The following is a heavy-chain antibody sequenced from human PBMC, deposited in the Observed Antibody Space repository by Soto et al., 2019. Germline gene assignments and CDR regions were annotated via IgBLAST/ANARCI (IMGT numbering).Heavy chain of an antibody. CDR3: ATGVSGTYYLGPLEY. V-gene: IGHV3-7*01. D-gene: IGHD3-10*01. Sequence: EVQLVESGGGLVLPGGSLRLSCVGSAFSLKTYWMAWVRQAPGKGLECVANIRQYGDETFYVDSVKGRFTISRDNANNSVYLQMDNLRAEDTGVYYCATGVSGTYYLGPLEYWGQGIMVIVSS. J-gene: IGHJ4*02. CDR1: AFSLKTYW. CDR2: IRQYGDET.